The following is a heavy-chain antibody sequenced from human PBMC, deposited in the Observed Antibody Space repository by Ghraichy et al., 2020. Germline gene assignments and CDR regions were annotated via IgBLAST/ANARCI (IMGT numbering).Heavy chain of an antibody. J-gene: IGHJ6*02. V-gene: IGHV3-9*01. D-gene: IGHD3-22*01. CDR1: GFTFDDYA. CDR3: AKGHGYYWGYGMDV. CDR2: ISWNSGSI. Sequence: SLRLSCAASGFTFDDYAMHWVRQAPGKGLEWVSGISWNSGSIGYADSVKGRFTISRDNAKNSLYLQMNSLRAEDTALYYCAKGHGYYWGYGMDVWGQGTTVTVSS.